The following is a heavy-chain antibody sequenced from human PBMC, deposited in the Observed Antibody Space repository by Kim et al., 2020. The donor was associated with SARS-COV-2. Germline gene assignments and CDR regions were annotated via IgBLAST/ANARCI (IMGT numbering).Heavy chain of an antibody. V-gene: IGHV4-34*01. D-gene: IGHD2-8*01. CDR3: ARGGMLYYDYGMDV. J-gene: IGHJ6*02. Sequence: TPSLKSRVTISVDTSKHQFSLKLSSVAAADTAVYYCARGGMLYYDYGMDVWGQGTTVTVSS.